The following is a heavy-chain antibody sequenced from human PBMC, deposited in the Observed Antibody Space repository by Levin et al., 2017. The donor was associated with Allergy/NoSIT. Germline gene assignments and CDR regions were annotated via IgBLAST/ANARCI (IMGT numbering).Heavy chain of an antibody. D-gene: IGHD3-10*02. CDR2: ISSSSSYI. Sequence: PGGSLRLSCAASGFTFSSYSMNWVRQAPGKGLEWVSSISSSSSYIYYADSVKGRFTISRDNAKNSLYLQMNSLRAEDTAVYYCARDGILLGNTNYVGSAGVPYYYYGMDVWGQGTTVTVSS. J-gene: IGHJ6*02. CDR1: GFTFSSYS. CDR3: ARDGILLGNTNYVGSAGVPYYYYGMDV. V-gene: IGHV3-21*01.